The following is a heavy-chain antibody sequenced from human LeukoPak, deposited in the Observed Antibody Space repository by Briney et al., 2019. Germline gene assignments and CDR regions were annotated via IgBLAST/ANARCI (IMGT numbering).Heavy chain of an antibody. CDR2: VSGGGGSI. V-gene: IGHV3-23*01. CDR3: ARDSVGAAAGGGY. Sequence: GSLRLSCAASGFTFSSYAMSWVRQAPGKGLEWVSAVSGGGGSIYYADSVKGRFTISRDNSNNTLYLQMNSLRAEDTAVYYCARDSVGAAAGGGYWGQGTLVTVSS. D-gene: IGHD6-13*01. CDR1: GFTFSSYA. J-gene: IGHJ4*02.